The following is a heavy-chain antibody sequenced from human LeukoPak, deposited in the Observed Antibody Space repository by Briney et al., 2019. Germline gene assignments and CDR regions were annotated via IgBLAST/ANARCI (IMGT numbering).Heavy chain of an antibody. J-gene: IGHJ4*02. CDR1: GFTLGSHD. V-gene: IGHV3-13*01. D-gene: IGHD3-22*01. CDR2: VSSGFHA. CDR3: ASSGSDSNLFSYYFDY. Sequence: GGSLRLSCTASGFTLGSHDMHWVRQIPGQGLEWVAAVSSGFHAFFADSVQGRFTVSREDARNSLYLQMNSLRAEDTAVYYCASSGSDSNLFSYYFDYWGQGTLVTVSS.